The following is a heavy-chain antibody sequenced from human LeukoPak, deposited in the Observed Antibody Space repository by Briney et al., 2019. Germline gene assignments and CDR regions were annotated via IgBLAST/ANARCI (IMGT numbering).Heavy chain of an antibody. CDR1: GGSISSGSYY. V-gene: IGHV4-61*09. J-gene: IGHJ6*03. D-gene: IGHD6-13*01. CDR2: IYTSGST. Sequence: SETLSLTCTVSGGSISSGSYYWSWIRQPAGKGLEWIGHIYTSGSTNYNPSLKSRVTMSVDTSKNQFSLKLSSVTAADTAVYYCASSSSIAPYYYYYYMDVWGKGTTVTISS. CDR3: ASSSSIAPYYYYYYMDV.